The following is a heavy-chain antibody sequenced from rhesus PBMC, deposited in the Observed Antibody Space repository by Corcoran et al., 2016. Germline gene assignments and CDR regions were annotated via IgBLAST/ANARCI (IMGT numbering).Heavy chain of an antibody. V-gene: IGHV4-65*02. Sequence: QVQLQESGPGLVKPSETLSLTCAVSGGSISSRNWWSLIRQPPGKGLEWIGINSGTRGATYYNSSLKSRVTISKDTSKHQFSLKLSSVTAADTAVYYCARAIQWVQLYACDFWGQGLRVTVSS. CDR2: NSGTRGAT. J-gene: IGHJ3*01. CDR3: ARAIQWVQLYACDF. CDR1: GGSISSRNW. D-gene: IGHD5-24*01.